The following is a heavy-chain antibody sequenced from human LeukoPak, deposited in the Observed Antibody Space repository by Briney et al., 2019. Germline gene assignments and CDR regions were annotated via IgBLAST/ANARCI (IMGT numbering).Heavy chain of an antibody. Sequence: PGGSLRLSCAASGFTFDDYGMSWVRHAPGKGLEWGSGINWNGGSTGYADSVKGRFTISRDNAKNSLYLQMNSLRAEDTALYYCARENYLYSSGYYGALDIWGQGTMVTVSS. CDR3: ARENYLYSSGYYGALDI. V-gene: IGHV3-20*04. CDR1: GFTFDDYG. D-gene: IGHD3-22*01. J-gene: IGHJ3*02. CDR2: INWNGGST.